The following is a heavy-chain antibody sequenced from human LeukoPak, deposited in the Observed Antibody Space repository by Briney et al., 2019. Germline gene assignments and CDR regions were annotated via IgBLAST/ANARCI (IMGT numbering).Heavy chain of an antibody. CDR1: GFPFSSFA. D-gene: IGHD2-2*01. J-gene: IGHJ2*01. V-gene: IGHV3-23*01. Sequence: GGSLRLSCAASGFPFSSFAMSWVRQAPGKGLEWVSAISGSGGNTYDADSVKGRFTISRDNSKNTLYLQMNSLRVEDTAVYYCAKSDRFRVHCSSTSCYGWYFDLWGRGTLVTVSS. CDR3: AKSDRFRVHCSSTSCYGWYFDL. CDR2: ISGSGGNT.